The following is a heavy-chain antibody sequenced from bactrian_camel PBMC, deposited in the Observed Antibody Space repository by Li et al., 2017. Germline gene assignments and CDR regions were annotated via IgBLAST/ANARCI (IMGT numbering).Heavy chain of an antibody. CDR3: VVVIAGA. V-gene: IGHV3S40*01. Sequence: QLVESGGGLVQPGGSLRLSCAASGFTFSSYAMFWVRQAPGKGLEWVSAINSGGGSTYYADSVKGRFTISRDNAKNTVYLQMNSLKPEDTAVYYCVVVIAGARGQGTQVTVS. CDR2: INSGGGST. CDR1: GFTFSSYA. D-gene: IGHD7*01. J-gene: IGHJ4*01.